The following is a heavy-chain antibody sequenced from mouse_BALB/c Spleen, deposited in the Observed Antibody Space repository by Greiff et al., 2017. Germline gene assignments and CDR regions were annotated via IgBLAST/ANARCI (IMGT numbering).Heavy chain of an antibody. Sequence: EVKLMESGGGLVKPGGSLKLSCAASGFTFSDYYMYWVRQTPEKRLEWVATISDGGSYTYYPDSVKGRFTISRDNAKNNLYLQMSSLKSEDKAMYYCARGGKYGNYDYWGQGTTLTVSS. CDR1: GFTFSDYY. CDR2: ISDGGSYT. CDR3: ARGGKYGNYDY. V-gene: IGHV5-4*02. J-gene: IGHJ2*01. D-gene: IGHD2-10*02.